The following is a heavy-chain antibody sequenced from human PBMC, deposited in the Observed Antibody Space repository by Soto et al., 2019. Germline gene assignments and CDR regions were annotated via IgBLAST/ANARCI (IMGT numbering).Heavy chain of an antibody. CDR2: ISWDGGST. V-gene: IGHV3-43*01. J-gene: IGHJ3*02. D-gene: IGHD1-26*01. Sequence: GGSLRLSCAASGFTFDDYTMHWVRQAPGKGLEWVSLISWDGGSTYYADSVKGRFTISKDNSKNSLYLQMNRLRTEDTALYSCAKGGIRPQQWAFDISGQGTMVTVSS. CDR3: AKGGIRPQQWAFDI. CDR1: GFTFDDYT.